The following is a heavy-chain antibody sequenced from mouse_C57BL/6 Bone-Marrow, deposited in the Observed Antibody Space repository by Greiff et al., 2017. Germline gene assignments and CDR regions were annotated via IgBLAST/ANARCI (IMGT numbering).Heavy chain of an antibody. Sequence: EVQLVESGGGLVKPGGSLKLSCAASGFTFSSYAMSWVRQTPEKRLEWVATISDGGSYTYYPDNVKGRFTISRDNAKNNLYLQMSHLKSEDTAMYYCARVTSTGTRALFDYWCQGTTLTVSS. CDR1: GFTFSSYA. D-gene: IGHD4-1*02. CDR3: ARVTSTGTRALFDY. V-gene: IGHV5-4*01. J-gene: IGHJ2*01. CDR2: ISDGGSYT.